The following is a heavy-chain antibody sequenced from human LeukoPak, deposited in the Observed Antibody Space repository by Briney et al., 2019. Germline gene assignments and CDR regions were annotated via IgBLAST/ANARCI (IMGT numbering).Heavy chain of an antibody. D-gene: IGHD6-6*01. CDR3: ARRRMPYSSSYTCSYYYMDV. CDR1: GGSFSGYY. J-gene: IGHJ6*03. Sequence: PSETLSLTCAVYGGSFSGYYWSWIRQPPGKGLEWIGEINHSGSTNYNPSLKSRVTISVDTSKNQFSLKLSSVTAADTAVYYCARRRMPYSSSYTCSYYYMDVWGKGTTVTVSS. CDR2: INHSGST. V-gene: IGHV4-34*01.